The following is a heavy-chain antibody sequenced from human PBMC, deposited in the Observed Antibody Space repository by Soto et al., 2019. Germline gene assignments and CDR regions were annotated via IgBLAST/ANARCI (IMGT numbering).Heavy chain of an antibody. J-gene: IGHJ6*02. CDR1: GGTFSSYA. CDR3: ARDRGPFTIFGVVISYYGMDV. D-gene: IGHD3-3*01. Sequence: SVKVSCKASGGTFSSYAISWVRQAPGQGLEWMGGIIPIFGTANYAQKFQGRVTITADESTSTAYMELSSLRSEDTAVYYCARDRGPFTIFGVVISYYGMDVWGQGTTVTVAS. CDR2: IIPIFGTA. V-gene: IGHV1-69*13.